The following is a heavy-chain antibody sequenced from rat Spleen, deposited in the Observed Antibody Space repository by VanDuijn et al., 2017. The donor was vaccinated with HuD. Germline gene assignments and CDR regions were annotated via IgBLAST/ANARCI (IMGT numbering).Heavy chain of an antibody. J-gene: IGHJ2*01. Sequence: EVQLVESGGGLVQPGRSLKLSCEGSGFTFNNYWMTWIRQAPGKGLEWVATITHSTSTTYYRDSVKGRFTISRDNAKSSLYLQMDSLRSEDTATYYCTTGNYGFDYWGQGVMVTVSS. D-gene: IGHD1-11*01. CDR1: GFTFNNYW. V-gene: IGHV5-31*01. CDR2: ITHSTSTT. CDR3: TTGNYGFDY.